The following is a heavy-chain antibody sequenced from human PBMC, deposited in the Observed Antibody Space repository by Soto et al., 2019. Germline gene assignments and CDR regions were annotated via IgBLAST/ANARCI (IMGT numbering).Heavy chain of an antibody. CDR2: INHSGST. CDR3: ARGSPGGVVVAPAALYYMDV. V-gene: IGHV4-34*01. J-gene: IGHJ6*03. Sequence: PSETLSLTCAVYGGSFSGYYWSWIRQPPGKGLEWIGEINHSGSTNYNLSLKSRVTISVDTSKNQFSLKLSSVTAADTAVYYCARGSPGGVVVAPAALYYMDVWGKGTTVTVSS. D-gene: IGHD2-2*01. CDR1: GGSFSGYY.